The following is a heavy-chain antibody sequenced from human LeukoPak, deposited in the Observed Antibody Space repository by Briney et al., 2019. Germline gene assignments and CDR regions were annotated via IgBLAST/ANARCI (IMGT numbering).Heavy chain of an antibody. J-gene: IGHJ5*02. Sequence: SETLSLTCAVYGGSFSGYYWSWIRQPPGKGLEWIGEINHSGSTNYNPSLKSRVTISVDTSKNQFSLKLSSVTAADTAVYYCARDSGTSSGSYSWFDPWGQGTLVTVSS. CDR1: GGSFSGYY. CDR2: INHSGST. D-gene: IGHD3-10*01. CDR3: ARDSGTSSGSYSWFDP. V-gene: IGHV4-34*01.